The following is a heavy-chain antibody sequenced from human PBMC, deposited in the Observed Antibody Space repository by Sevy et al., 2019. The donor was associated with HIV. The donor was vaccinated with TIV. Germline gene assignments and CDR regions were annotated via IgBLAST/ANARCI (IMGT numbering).Heavy chain of an antibody. V-gene: IGHV3-48*03. J-gene: IGHJ3*02. CDR1: GFTSSSYE. D-gene: IGHD1-20*01. Sequence: GGSLRLSCAAFGFTSSSYEMDWVRQTPGKGLEWVSYISSSGGTIYYADSVKGRFTISRDNAQSSLYLQMNSLRAEDTAVYYCARDRGQYNWNVGGAFDIWGQGTMVTVSS. CDR2: ISSSGGTI. CDR3: ARDRGQYNWNVGGAFDI.